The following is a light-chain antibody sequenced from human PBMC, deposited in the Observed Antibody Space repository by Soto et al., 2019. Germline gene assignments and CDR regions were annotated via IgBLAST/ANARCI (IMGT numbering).Light chain of an antibody. V-gene: IGKV4-1*01. CDR3: QQYYNRLWT. CDR2: WAS. Sequence: DIVMTQSPDSLAVSLVERATINCKSSQSVLYSSNNKNFLAWYQQKPGQPPKLLIFWASTRESGVPDRFTGSGSGTDFTLTISSLQADDVAVYYCQQYYNRLWTFGQGTKVEIK. CDR1: QSVLYSSNNKNF. J-gene: IGKJ1*01.